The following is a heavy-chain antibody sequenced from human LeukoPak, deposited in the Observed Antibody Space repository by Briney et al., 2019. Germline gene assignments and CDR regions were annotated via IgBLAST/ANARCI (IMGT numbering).Heavy chain of an antibody. Sequence: GGSLRLSCAASGFTFSNYGVHWVRQAPGKGLEWVADISYGGSKKYYADSVKGRFTISRDNSKNTLDLQMNSLRPEDTAVYYCAKDAVLLWFGELDSWGQGALVTVSS. D-gene: IGHD3-10*01. CDR2: ISYGGSKK. V-gene: IGHV3-30*18. CDR1: GFTFSNYG. J-gene: IGHJ5*02. CDR3: AKDAVLLWFGELDS.